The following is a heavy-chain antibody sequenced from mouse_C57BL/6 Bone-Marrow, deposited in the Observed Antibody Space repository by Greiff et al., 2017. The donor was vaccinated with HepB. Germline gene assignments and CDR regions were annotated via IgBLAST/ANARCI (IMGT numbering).Heavy chain of an antibody. CDR2: ISSGGSYT. CDR3: ARRVRRTYFDY. J-gene: IGHJ2*01. V-gene: IGHV5-6*02. Sequence: EVKLMESGGELVKPGGSLKLSCAASGFTFSSYGMSWVRQTPDKGLEWVATISSGGSYTYYPDSVKGLFTISRDNAKTTLYLQISSLKSEDTAMYYCARRVRRTYFDYWGQGTTLTVSS. CDR1: GFTFSSYG. D-gene: IGHD2-14*01.